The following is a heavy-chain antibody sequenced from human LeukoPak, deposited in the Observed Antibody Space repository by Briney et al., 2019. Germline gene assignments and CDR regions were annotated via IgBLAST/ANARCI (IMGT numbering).Heavy chain of an antibody. CDR3: ARDVSIAAAGFDAFDI. J-gene: IGHJ3*02. Sequence: GASVKVSCKASEYTFTSYYMHWVRQAPGQGLEWMGIINPSGGSTSYAQKFQGRVTMTRDTSTSTVYMELSSLRSEDTAVYYCARDVSIAAAGFDAFDIWGQGTMVTVSS. V-gene: IGHV1-46*01. CDR2: INPSGGST. CDR1: EYTFTSYY. D-gene: IGHD6-13*01.